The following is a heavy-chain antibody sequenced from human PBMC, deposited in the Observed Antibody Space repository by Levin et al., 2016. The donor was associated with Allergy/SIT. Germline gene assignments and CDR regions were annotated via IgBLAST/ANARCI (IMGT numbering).Heavy chain of an antibody. Sequence: SETLSLTCTVSGGSISSSSYYWGWIRQPPGKGLEWIGSIYYSGSTYYNPSLKSRVTISVDTSKNQFSLKLSSVTAADTAVYYCARRDQLFGDGYPGLWAFDIWGQGTMVTVS. CDR2: IYYSGST. V-gene: IGHV4-39*01. J-gene: IGHJ3*02. CDR1: GGSISSSSYY. CDR3: ARRDQLFGDGYPGLWAFDI. D-gene: IGHD5-24*01.